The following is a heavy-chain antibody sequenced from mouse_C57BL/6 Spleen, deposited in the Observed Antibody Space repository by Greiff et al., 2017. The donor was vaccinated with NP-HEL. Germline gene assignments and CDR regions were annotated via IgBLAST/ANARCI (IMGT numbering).Heavy chain of an antibody. CDR1: GYSITSGYY. CDR3: ARGYYGPNYFDY. D-gene: IGHD1-1*01. Sequence: ESGPGLVKPSQSLSLTCSVTGYSITSGYYWNWIRQFPGNKLEWMGYISYDGSNNYNPSLKNRISITRDTSKNQFFLKLNSVTTEDTATYYCARGYYGPNYFDYWGQGTTLTVSS. V-gene: IGHV3-6*01. CDR2: ISYDGSN. J-gene: IGHJ2*01.